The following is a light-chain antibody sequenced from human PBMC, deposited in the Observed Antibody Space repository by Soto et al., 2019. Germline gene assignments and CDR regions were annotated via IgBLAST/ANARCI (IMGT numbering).Light chain of an antibody. Sequence: VMTQTPLSSLVALGQSASISCTSSQSLVHGDGNTYLSWLHLSPGQPPRVPVYQIPKLSSGVTDCFSGSGAGTDFTVHISRVEPEDAGMYDVMQAPQLPLSCGGGTRVEIK. J-gene: IGKJ4*01. CDR2: QIP. CDR3: MQAPQLPLS. V-gene: IGKV2-24*01. CDR1: QSLVHGDGNTY.